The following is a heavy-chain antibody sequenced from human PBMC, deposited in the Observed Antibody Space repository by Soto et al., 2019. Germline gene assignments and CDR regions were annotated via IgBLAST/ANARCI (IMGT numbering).Heavy chain of an antibody. CDR2: IRKDGSEK. D-gene: IGHD6-19*01. Sequence: EVHLVESGGGLVQPGGSLRLSCAASGFPFSSNWMSWVRQAPGKGPEWVANIRKDGSEKYYLDSVRGRFTISRDNAENSLYLQMNSLRAEDTAVYYCAKGGRTSAWYWRDWGQGTLVTVSS. CDR3: AKGGRTSAWYWRD. CDR1: GFPFSSNW. J-gene: IGHJ4*02. V-gene: IGHV3-7*01.